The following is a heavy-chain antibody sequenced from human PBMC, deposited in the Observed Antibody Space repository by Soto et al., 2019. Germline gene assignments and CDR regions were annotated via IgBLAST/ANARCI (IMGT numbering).Heavy chain of an antibody. CDR3: AKSYYYDFGDY. Sequence: PGGSLRLSCAASGFTFSSYGMHWVRQAPGKGLEWVAVISYDGSNKYYADSVKGRFTISRDNSKNTLYLQMNSLRAEDTAVYYCAKSYYYDFGDYWGQGTLVTVSS. CDR2: ISYDGSNK. D-gene: IGHD3-22*01. CDR1: GFTFSSYG. J-gene: IGHJ4*02. V-gene: IGHV3-30*18.